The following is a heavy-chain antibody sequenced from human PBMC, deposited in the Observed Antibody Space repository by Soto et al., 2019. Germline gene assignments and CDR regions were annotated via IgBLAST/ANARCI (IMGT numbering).Heavy chain of an antibody. Sequence: PGGSLRLSCGVSGFTFGSFWMGWVRQAPGKGLEWVANINQDGSEKYYVDSVKGRFTISRDNPRNSLYLQMDTLRVEDTAVYFCARQIRGLTPNWFDPWGQRTLVTVSS. CDR1: GFTFGSFW. V-gene: IGHV3-7*01. CDR2: INQDGSEK. CDR3: ARQIRGLTPNWFDP. J-gene: IGHJ5*02.